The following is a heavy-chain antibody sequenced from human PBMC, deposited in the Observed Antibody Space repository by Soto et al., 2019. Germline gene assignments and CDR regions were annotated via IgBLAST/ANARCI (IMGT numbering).Heavy chain of an antibody. V-gene: IGHV3-48*03. J-gene: IGHJ4*02. CDR3: ARVIPYGGNSGY. D-gene: IGHD4-17*01. CDR2: ISSSGSTI. Sequence: GGSLRLSCAASGFTFSSYEMNWVRQAPGKGLEWVSYISSSGSTIYYADSVKGRFTISRDNAKNSLYLQMNSLRAEDTAVYYCARVIPYGGNSGYWGQGTLVTV. CDR1: GFTFSSYE.